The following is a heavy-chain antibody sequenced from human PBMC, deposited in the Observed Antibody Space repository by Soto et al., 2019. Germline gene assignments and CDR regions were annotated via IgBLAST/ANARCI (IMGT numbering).Heavy chain of an antibody. CDR2: IKQDGSEK. J-gene: IGHJ4*02. D-gene: IGHD4-17*01. CDR3: ARDYGDYVGWGYFDY. CDR1: GFTFSSYW. Sequence: GGSLRLSCAASGFTFSSYWMSWVRQAPGKGLEWVANIKQDGSEKYYVDSVKGRFTISRDNAKNSLYLQMNSLRAEDTAVYYCARDYGDYVGWGYFDYWGQGTLVTVSS. V-gene: IGHV3-7*05.